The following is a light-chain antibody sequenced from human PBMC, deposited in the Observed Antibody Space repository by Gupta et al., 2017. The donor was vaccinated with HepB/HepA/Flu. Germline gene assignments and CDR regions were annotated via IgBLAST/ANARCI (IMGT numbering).Light chain of an antibody. Sequence: QSVLTQPPSASGTPGQRVTISCSGSSSNIGRNTVNWYHQFPGTAPKLLIYSNNQRPSGVPDRFSGSKSGTSASLAISGLQSEDEADYYCAAWDDSLNGWVFGGGTKLTVL. CDR2: SNN. J-gene: IGLJ3*02. CDR3: AAWDDSLNGWV. V-gene: IGLV1-44*01. CDR1: SSNIGRNT.